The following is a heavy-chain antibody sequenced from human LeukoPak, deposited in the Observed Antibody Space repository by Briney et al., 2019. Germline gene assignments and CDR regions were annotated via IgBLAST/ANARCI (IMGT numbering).Heavy chain of an antibody. J-gene: IGHJ6*03. CDR3: ARVRVPAASYYMDV. Sequence: ASVKVSCKASGYTFTSYGISWVRQAPGQGLESMGWISAYNGNTNYAQKLQGRVTMTTDTSTSTAYMELRSLRSDDTAVYYCARVRVPAASYYMDVWGKGTTVTVSS. CDR1: GYTFTSYG. CDR2: ISAYNGNT. V-gene: IGHV1-18*01. D-gene: IGHD2-2*01.